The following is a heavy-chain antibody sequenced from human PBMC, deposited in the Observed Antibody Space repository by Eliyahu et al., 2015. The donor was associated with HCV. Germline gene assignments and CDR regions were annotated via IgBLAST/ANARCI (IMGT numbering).Heavy chain of an antibody. V-gene: IGHV3-33*01. J-gene: IGHJ4*02. Sequence: QVHLVDSGGGVVQPGRSLTLSCXAXGFLFPTYAMHWVRQAPGKGLEWVAVIWHDGSNHYYADSVKGRFTISRDNSKNTLYLHMNNLRVEDTAVYYCARDRLETVSYYFDFWGQGTLVTVSS. D-gene: IGHD3-16*02. CDR3: ARDRLETVSYYFDF. CDR1: GFLFPTYA. CDR2: IWHDGSNH.